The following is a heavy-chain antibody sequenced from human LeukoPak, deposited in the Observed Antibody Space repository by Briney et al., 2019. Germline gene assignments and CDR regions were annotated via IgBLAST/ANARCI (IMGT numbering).Heavy chain of an antibody. CDR2: IIPIFGTP. CDR3: ARSQYSSGWDFHY. V-gene: IGHV1-69*05. CDR1: GGTFSSYA. J-gene: IGHJ4*02. D-gene: IGHD6-19*01. Sequence: SVKVSCKASGGTFSSYAISWVRQAPGQGLEWMGRIIPIFGTPNYAQKFQGRVTITTDESTSTAYMELSSLRSEDTAVYYCARSQYSSGWDFHYWGQGTLVTVSS.